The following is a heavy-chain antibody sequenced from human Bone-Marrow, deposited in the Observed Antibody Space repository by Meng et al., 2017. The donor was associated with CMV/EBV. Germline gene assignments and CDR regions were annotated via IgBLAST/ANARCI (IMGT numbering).Heavy chain of an antibody. CDR2: ISYDGSNK. Sequence: GESLKISCAASGFTFRSYAMSWVRQAPGKGLEWVAVISYDGSNKYYADSVKGRFTISRDNAKNSLYLQMNSLRAEDTAVYYCARDEDYYYGMDVWGQGTTVTVSS. J-gene: IGHJ6*02. CDR1: GFTFRSYA. CDR3: ARDEDYYYGMDV. V-gene: IGHV3-30-3*01.